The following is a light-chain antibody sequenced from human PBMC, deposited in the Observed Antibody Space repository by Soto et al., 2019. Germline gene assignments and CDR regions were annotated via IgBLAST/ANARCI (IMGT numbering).Light chain of an antibody. J-gene: IGKJ4*01. CDR1: QSISSW. CDR3: QQYNTYWVT. Sequence: DIQMTQSPSTLSASVGDRVTITCRASQSISSWLAWYQQKPGKAPKFLIYKASNLESGVPSRFSGSGSGTEFTLTISSLQPDDFATYYCQQYNTYWVTFGGGTKVDIK. CDR2: KAS. V-gene: IGKV1-5*03.